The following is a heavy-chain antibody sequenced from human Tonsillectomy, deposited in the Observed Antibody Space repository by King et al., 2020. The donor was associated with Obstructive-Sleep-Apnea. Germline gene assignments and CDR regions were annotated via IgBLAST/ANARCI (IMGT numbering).Heavy chain of an antibody. J-gene: IGHJ4*02. CDR1: GYTFTSYG. CDR3: ARAEDYDFWSGYALVDY. V-gene: IGHV1-18*04. Sequence: QVQLVESGAEVKKPGASVKVSCKASGYTFTSYGISWVRQAPGQGLEWMGWISAYNGNTNYAQKLQGRVTMTTDTSTSTAYMELRSLRSADKAVYYCARAEDYDFWSGYALVDYWGQGTLVTVSS. CDR2: ISAYNGNT. D-gene: IGHD3-3*01.